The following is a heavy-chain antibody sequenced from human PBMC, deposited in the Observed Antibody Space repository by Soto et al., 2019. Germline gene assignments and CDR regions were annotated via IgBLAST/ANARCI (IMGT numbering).Heavy chain of an antibody. V-gene: IGHV3-7*05. CDR1: GFTFSSYW. CDR2: IKQDGSEK. Sequence: GSLRLSCAASGFTFSSYWMSWVRQAPGKGLEWVANIKQDGSEKYYVDSVKGRFTISRDNAKNSLYLQMNSLRAEDTAVYYCARDLTGDGYYYYYYGMDVWGQGTTVTVSS. D-gene: IGHD4-17*01. J-gene: IGHJ6*02. CDR3: ARDLTGDGYYYYYYGMDV.